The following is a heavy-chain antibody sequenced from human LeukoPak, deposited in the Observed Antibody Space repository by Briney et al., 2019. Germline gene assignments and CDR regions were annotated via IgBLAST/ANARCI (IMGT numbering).Heavy chain of an antibody. V-gene: IGHV3-15*01. D-gene: IGHD6-6*01. CDR1: GFTFSNAW. CDR3: TTGTRMRSSSGGSDY. CDR2: IKSKTDGGTT. J-gene: IGHJ4*02. Sequence: GGSLRLSCAASGFTFSNAWMSSVRQAPGNGLEWVGRIKSKTDGGTTDYAAPVKGRFTISRDDSKNTLYLQMNSLKTEDTAVYYCTTGTRMRSSSGGSDYWGQGTLVTVPS.